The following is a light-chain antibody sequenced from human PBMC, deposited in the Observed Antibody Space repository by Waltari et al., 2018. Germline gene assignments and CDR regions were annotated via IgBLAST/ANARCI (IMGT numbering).Light chain of an antibody. J-gene: IGKJ2*01. CDR3: QQYGSSPPYT. Sequence: EIVLTQSPGTLSLSPGERATLPCRASQRVSSSYLAWYQQKPGQAPRLLSDGASSRATGIPDRFRGSGSGTDFTLTISILEPEDFAVYYCQQYGSSPPYTFGQGTKLEIK. CDR1: QRVSSSY. V-gene: IGKV3-20*01. CDR2: GAS.